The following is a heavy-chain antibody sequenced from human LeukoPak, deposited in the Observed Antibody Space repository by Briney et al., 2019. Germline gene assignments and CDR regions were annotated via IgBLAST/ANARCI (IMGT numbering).Heavy chain of an antibody. Sequence: GGSLRLSCAASGFTFSSYGMHWVRQAPGKGLEWVAVISYDGSNKYYADSVKGRFTISRDNSKNTLYLQMNSLRAEDTAVYYCAALDTAKVPLPDWGQGTLVTVSS. CDR3: AALDTAKVPLPD. D-gene: IGHD2-15*01. J-gene: IGHJ4*02. V-gene: IGHV3-30*03. CDR1: GFTFSSYG. CDR2: ISYDGSNK.